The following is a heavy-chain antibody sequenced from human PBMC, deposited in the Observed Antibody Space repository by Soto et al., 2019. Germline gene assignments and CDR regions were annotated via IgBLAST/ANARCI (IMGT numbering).Heavy chain of an antibody. Sequence: GESLKISCKGSGYSFTSYWIGWVRQMPGKGLEWMGIIYPGDSDTRYSPSFQGQVTISADKSISTAYLQWSSLKASDTAMYYCARIEYSGSFPQIIFDYWGQGTLVTVSS. J-gene: IGHJ4*02. D-gene: IGHD6-6*01. V-gene: IGHV5-51*01. CDR1: GYSFTSYW. CDR3: ARIEYSGSFPQIIFDY. CDR2: IYPGDSDT.